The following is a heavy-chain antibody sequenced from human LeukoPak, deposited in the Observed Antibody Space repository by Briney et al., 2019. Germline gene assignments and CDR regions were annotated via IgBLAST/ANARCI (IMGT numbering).Heavy chain of an antibody. CDR3: VKAAVGDVFSFDY. D-gene: IGHD1-26*01. V-gene: IGHV3-23*01. Sequence: GGSLRLSCAASGFTFSSYGMSWVRQAPGKGLEWVSGIRGSGDRTFYADSVKGRFTISRDNSENTVYLQMSSLRVEDTAVYYCVKAAVGDVFSFDYWGQGTLVTVSS. CDR1: GFTFSSYG. J-gene: IGHJ4*02. CDR2: IRGSGDRT.